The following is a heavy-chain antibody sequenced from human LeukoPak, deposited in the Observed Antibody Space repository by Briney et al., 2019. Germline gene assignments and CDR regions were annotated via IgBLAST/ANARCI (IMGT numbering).Heavy chain of an antibody. CDR3: AKEEGWGVNVFDY. CDR2: IGDNGNAK. D-gene: IGHD3-10*01. CDR1: GFTFSGYG. J-gene: IGHJ4*02. V-gene: IGHV3-30*18. Sequence: GGSLRLSCAASGFTFSGYGMHWVRQAPGQGLEWVAVIGDNGNAKKYADFVRGRFTISRDNSEKTMYLQMDSLRSDDTVVYYCAKEEGWGVNVFDYWGQGTLVAVSS.